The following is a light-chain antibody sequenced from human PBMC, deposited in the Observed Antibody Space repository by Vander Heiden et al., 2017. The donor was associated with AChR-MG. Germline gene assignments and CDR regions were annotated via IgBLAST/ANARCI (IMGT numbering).Light chain of an antibody. J-gene: IGKJ2*01. CDR2: GAS. Sequence: EIVVTQFPATLSVSPGEGVTLSCRASLNIKTSLAWYQKRPGQAPRLLIHGASTRAAGIPARFSGSGSGTDFTLTIDSLQPEDFAVYYCHHRVTFGPGTKLEMK. CDR1: LNIKTS. V-gene: IGKV3D-15*01. CDR3: HHRVT.